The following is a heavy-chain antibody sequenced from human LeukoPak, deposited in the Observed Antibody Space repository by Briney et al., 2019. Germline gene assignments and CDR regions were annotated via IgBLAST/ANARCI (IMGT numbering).Heavy chain of an antibody. CDR3: ATDRSSSSWFDY. CDR2: ISSSTSYT. D-gene: IGHD6-13*01. J-gene: IGHJ4*02. CDR1: GFTFSDYY. V-gene: IGHV3-11*05. Sequence: GGSLRRSCAASGFTFSDYYMSWIRQAPGKGLEWVSYISSSTSYTNYADSVKGRFTISRDNAKNSLYLQMNSLRAEDTAVYYCATDRSSSSWFDYWGQGTLVTVSS.